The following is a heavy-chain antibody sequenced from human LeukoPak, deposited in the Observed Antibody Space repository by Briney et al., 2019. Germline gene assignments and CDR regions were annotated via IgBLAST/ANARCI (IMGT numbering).Heavy chain of an antibody. CDR1: GFTFSHYG. J-gene: IGHJ5*02. D-gene: IGHD4-11*01. CDR2: IWSDATNM. V-gene: IGHV3-33*03. Sequence: GGSLRLSCATSGFTFSHYGMHWVRQAPDKGLEWVAVIWSDATNMYYGDSVKGRFIISRDNSKNTIYLQMNSLRVEDTAVYYCAKDAQRGFDYSNSLQSWGQGTLVTVSS. CDR3: AKDAQRGFDYSNSLQS.